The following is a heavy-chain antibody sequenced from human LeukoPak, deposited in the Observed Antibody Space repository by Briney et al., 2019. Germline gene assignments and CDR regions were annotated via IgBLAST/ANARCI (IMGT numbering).Heavy chain of an antibody. J-gene: IGHJ5*02. CDR2: IIPILGIA. Sequence: GSSVKVSCKASGGTLSSYAISWVRQAPGQGLEWMGRIIPILGIANYAQKFQGRVTITADKSTSTAYMELSSLRSEDTAVYYCAREYDSSGYYWFDPWGQGTLVTVSS. CDR1: GGTLSSYA. CDR3: AREYDSSGYYWFDP. V-gene: IGHV1-69*04. D-gene: IGHD3-22*01.